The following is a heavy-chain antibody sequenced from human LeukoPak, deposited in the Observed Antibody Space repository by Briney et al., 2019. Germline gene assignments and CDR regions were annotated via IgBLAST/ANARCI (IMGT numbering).Heavy chain of an antibody. V-gene: IGHV3-23*01. D-gene: IGHD3-22*01. J-gene: IGHJ3*02. Sequence: PGGSLRLSCAASGFTFSSYAMSWVRQAPGKGLEWVSAISGSGGSTYYADSVKGRFTISRDNSKSTLYLQMNSLRAEDTAVYYCAKAHLVVSAGLDAFDIWGQGTMVTVSS. CDR3: AKAHLVVSAGLDAFDI. CDR1: GFTFSSYA. CDR2: ISGSGGST.